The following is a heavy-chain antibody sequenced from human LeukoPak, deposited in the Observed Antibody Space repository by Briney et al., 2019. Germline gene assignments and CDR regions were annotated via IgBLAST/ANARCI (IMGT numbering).Heavy chain of an antibody. CDR1: GFTFSSYA. Sequence: GRSLRLSCAASGFTFSSYAMHWVRQAPGKGLEWVAVISYDGSNKYYADSVKGRFTISRDNSKNTLYLQMNSLRVEDTAVYYCARDVGWLQLEAFDYWGQGTLVTVSS. CDR3: ARDVGWLQLEAFDY. J-gene: IGHJ4*02. V-gene: IGHV3-30-3*01. CDR2: ISYDGSNK. D-gene: IGHD5-24*01.